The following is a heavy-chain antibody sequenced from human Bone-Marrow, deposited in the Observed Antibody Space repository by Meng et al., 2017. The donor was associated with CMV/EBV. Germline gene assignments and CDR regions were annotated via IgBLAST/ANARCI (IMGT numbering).Heavy chain of an antibody. V-gene: IGHV4-61*01. CDR2: IYYSGST. CDR1: GGSVSSGSYY. CDR3: ARDAGASPFDY. J-gene: IGHJ4*02. D-gene: IGHD1-26*01. Sequence: GSLRLSCTVSGGSVSSGSYYWSWIRQPPGKGLEWIGYIYYSGSTNYNPSLKSRVTISVDTSKNQFSLKLSSVTAADTAVYYCARDAGASPFDYWGQGTLVTFSS.